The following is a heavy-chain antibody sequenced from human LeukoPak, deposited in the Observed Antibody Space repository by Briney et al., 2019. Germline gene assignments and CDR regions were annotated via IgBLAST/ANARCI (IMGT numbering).Heavy chain of an antibody. CDR2: IYSGGST. CDR1: GFTVSSNY. CDR3: ASHDYGGNSYDY. Sequence: PGGSLRLSCAASGFTVSSNYMTWVRQARGKGLEWVSVIYSGGSTYYADSVKGRFTISRDNAKNSLYLQMNSLRAEDTAVYYCASHDYGGNSYDYWGQGTLVTVSS. J-gene: IGHJ4*02. V-gene: IGHV3-53*01. D-gene: IGHD4-23*01.